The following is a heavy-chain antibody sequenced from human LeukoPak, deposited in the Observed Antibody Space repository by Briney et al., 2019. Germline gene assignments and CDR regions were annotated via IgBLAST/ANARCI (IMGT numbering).Heavy chain of an antibody. CDR1: GYTLTELS. J-gene: IGHJ4*02. Sequence: ASVKVSCKVSGYTLTELSMHWVRQAPGKGLEWMGGFDPEDGETIYAQKFQGRVTMTEDTSTDTAYMELSSLRSEDTAVYYCTTDLEVEQWLVQGDYWGQGTLVTVSS. V-gene: IGHV1-24*01. D-gene: IGHD6-19*01. CDR3: TTDLEVEQWLVQGDY. CDR2: FDPEDGET.